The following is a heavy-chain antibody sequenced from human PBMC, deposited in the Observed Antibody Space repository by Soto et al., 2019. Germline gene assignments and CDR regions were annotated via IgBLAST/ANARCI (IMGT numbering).Heavy chain of an antibody. CDR2: INPSGGST. D-gene: IGHD2-21*01. CDR1: GYTFTSYY. Sequence: ASVKVSCKASGYTFTSYYMHWVRQAPGQGLEWMGIINPSGGSTSYAQKFQGRVTMTRDTSTSTVYMELSSLRSEDTAVYYCARDVDVVISRDAFDIWGQGTMVTVSS. CDR3: ARDVDVVISRDAFDI. J-gene: IGHJ3*02. V-gene: IGHV1-46*03.